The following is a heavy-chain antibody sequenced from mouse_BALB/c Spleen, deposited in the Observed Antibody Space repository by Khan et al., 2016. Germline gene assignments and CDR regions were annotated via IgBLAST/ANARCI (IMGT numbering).Heavy chain of an antibody. J-gene: IGHJ3*01. CDR2: IYPGDGDT. Sequence: QVRLQQSGAELARPGASVKLSCKASGYTFTNYWIQWVKQRPGQGLEWTGAIYPGDGDTRYTQKFKGKATLTADKSSSTAYMQLSSLASEDSAVYYCAKSGATATFAYWGQGTLVTVSA. V-gene: IGHV1-87*01. CDR3: AKSGATATFAY. D-gene: IGHD1-2*01. CDR1: GYTFTNYW.